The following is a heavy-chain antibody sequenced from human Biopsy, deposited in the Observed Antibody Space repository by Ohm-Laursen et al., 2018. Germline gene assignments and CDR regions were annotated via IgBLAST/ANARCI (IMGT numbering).Heavy chain of an antibody. Sequence: GSSVTVFCKASGYTFTGYHVHWVRQAPGQGLGWMGWINAKTGDTNYAQKFQGRVTMTRDTSISTAYVDLSSLRSDDTAVYYCTRGGYYYDSLAYYYWFDPWGQGTLVTVSS. J-gene: IGHJ5*02. V-gene: IGHV1-2*02. CDR1: GYTFTGYH. CDR2: INAKTGDT. D-gene: IGHD3-22*01. CDR3: TRGGYYYDSLAYYYWFDP.